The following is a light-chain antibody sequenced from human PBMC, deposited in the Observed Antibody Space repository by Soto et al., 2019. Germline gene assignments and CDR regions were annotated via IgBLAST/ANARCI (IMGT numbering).Light chain of an antibody. CDR1: QSFRGL. CDR2: GAS. CDR3: PQYDSSPGT. V-gene: IGKV3-20*01. J-gene: IGKJ1*01. Sequence: EVVLTQSPVTLSLSPGERATLSCRASQSFRGLLAWYQQKPGQAPRLLISGASSRAADIPDRFSGSGSGTDFTLTINSLEPEEFAVDYSPQYDSSPGTFCHVTKVDIK.